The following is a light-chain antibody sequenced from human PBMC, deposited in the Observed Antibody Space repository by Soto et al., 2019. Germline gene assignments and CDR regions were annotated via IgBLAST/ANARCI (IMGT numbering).Light chain of an antibody. Sequence: DIVMTQSPDSLTVSLGERATINCKSSQSVLYSSSNKNYLAWYQQKPGQPPKLLIYWASTRESGVPDRFSGSGSGTDFTLTINSLQAEDVAVYYCHQSYNAWTFGQGTKVEIK. CDR1: QSVLYSSSNKNY. CDR3: HQSYNAWT. V-gene: IGKV4-1*01. CDR2: WAS. J-gene: IGKJ1*01.